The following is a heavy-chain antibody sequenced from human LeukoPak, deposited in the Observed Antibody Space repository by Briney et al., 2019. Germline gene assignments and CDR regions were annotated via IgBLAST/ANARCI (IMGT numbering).Heavy chain of an antibody. Sequence: GGSLRLSCAASGFTFSSYAMHWVRQAPGKGLDWVAVISYDGSNKYYADSVKGRFTISRDNSKNTLYLEMNSLRAEDTAVYFCARDWQWLVDFWGQGTLVTVSS. CDR2: ISYDGSNK. CDR3: ARDWQWLVDF. CDR1: GFTFSSYA. J-gene: IGHJ4*02. V-gene: IGHV3-30-3*01. D-gene: IGHD6-19*01.